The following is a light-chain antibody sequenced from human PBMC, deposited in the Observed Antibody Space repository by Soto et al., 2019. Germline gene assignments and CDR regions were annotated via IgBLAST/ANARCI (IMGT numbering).Light chain of an antibody. Sequence: QSALTQPASVSGSPGQSIPISCTGTSSNVGSYHLVSWYQQHPGEAPKLMIYEASKRPSGVSNRFSGSKSGNTASLTISGLQAEDEADYYCCSYAGSDTMIFGGGTKLTVL. V-gene: IGLV2-23*01. CDR3: CSYAGSDTMI. J-gene: IGLJ2*01. CDR2: EAS. CDR1: SSNVGSYHL.